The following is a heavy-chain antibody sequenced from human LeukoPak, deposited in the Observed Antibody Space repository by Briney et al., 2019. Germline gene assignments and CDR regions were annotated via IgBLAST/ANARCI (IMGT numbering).Heavy chain of an antibody. Sequence: PSQTLSLTCTVSGGSISSGDYYWSWIRQPPGKGLEWIGYIYYSGSTYYNPSLKSRVTISVDTSKNQLSLKLSSVTAADTAVYYCARGVVPAALNWFDPWGQGTLVTVSS. CDR1: GGSISSGDYY. D-gene: IGHD2-2*01. V-gene: IGHV4-30-4*01. CDR2: IYYSGST. CDR3: ARGVVPAALNWFDP. J-gene: IGHJ5*02.